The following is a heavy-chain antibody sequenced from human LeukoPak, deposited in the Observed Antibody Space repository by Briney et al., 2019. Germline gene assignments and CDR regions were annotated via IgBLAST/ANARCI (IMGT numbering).Heavy chain of an antibody. CDR1: GFTFSSYA. D-gene: IGHD3-22*01. V-gene: IGHV3-23*01. Sequence: GGSLRLSCAASGFTFSSYAMSWVRQAPGKGLEWVSAISGSGGRTYYADSVKGRFTISRDNSKNTLYLQMNSLSAEDTAVYYCAKSKPFYYYDSSGYYSDFDYWGQGTLVTVSS. CDR3: AKSKPFYYYDSSGYYSDFDY. J-gene: IGHJ4*02. CDR2: ISGSGGRT.